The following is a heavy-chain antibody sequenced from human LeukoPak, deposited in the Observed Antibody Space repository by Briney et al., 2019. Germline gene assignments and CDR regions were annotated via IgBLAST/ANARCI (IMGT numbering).Heavy chain of an antibody. D-gene: IGHD1-20*01. CDR1: GFTFSSYG. CDR2: IWYDGSNK. Sequence: PGRSLRLSCAASGFTFSSYGMHWVRQAPGKGLEWVAVIWYDGSNKYYADSVKGRFTISRDNSKNTLYLQMNSLRAEDTAVYYCARGAYNWNHYDYWGQGTLVTVSS. V-gene: IGHV3-33*01. CDR3: ARGAYNWNHYDY. J-gene: IGHJ4*02.